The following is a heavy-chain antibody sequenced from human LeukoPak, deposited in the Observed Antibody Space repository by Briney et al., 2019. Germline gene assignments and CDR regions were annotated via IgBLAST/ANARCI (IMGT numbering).Heavy chain of an antibody. D-gene: IGHD6-13*01. CDR2: MNPNSGNT. CDR1: GYTFSIYD. CDR3: ATERQLVRSYYYYGMDV. V-gene: IGHV1-8*03. J-gene: IGHJ6*02. Sequence: ASVKVSCKASGYTFSIYDINWVRPATGQGLEWMGWMNPNSGNTGYAQKFQGRITITRDTSISTAYMELTSLRSEDTAVYYCATERQLVRSYYYYGMDVWGQGTTVTVSS.